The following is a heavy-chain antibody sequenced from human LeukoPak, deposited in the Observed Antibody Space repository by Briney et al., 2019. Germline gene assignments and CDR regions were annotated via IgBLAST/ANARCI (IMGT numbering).Heavy chain of an antibody. CDR2: IIPIFGIA. CDR1: GGTFSSYA. CDR3: ARGLSDSSSLYYYYGMDV. V-gene: IGHV1-69*04. Sequence: SVKVSCKASGGTFSSYAISWVRQAPGQGLEWMGRIIPIFGIANYAQKFQSRVTITADKSTSTAYMELSSLRSEDTAVYYCARGLSDSSSLYYYYGMDVWGQGTTVTVSS. D-gene: IGHD6-6*01. J-gene: IGHJ6*02.